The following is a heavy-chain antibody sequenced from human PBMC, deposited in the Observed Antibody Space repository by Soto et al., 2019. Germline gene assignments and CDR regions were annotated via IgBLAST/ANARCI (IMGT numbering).Heavy chain of an antibody. CDR1: GGSISSYY. CDR2: IYYSGST. Sequence: SETLSLTCTVSGGSISSYYWSWIRQPPGKGLEWIGYIYYSGSTNYNPSLKSRVTISVDTSKNQFSLKLSSVTAADTAVYYCARVSVPNIGGWYGYYFDYWGKGTLVTVSS. J-gene: IGHJ4*02. D-gene: IGHD6-19*01. CDR3: ARVSVPNIGGWYGYYFDY. V-gene: IGHV4-59*01.